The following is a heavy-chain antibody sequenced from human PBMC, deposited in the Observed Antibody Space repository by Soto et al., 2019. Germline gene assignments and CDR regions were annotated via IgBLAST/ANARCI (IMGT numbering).Heavy chain of an antibody. CDR3: ATRSGDYVGWFDP. Sequence: SETLSLTCTVSCGSIIDSGFHLAWIRQPPGKGLEWIGSIYYSGTANYSPALKSRLAVDVDTSKNQFSLRLSSVTAADTALYYCATRSGDYVGWFDPWGQGTRVTVSS. J-gene: IGHJ5*02. V-gene: IGHV4-39*01. D-gene: IGHD4-17*01. CDR2: IYYSGTA. CDR1: CGSIIDSGFH.